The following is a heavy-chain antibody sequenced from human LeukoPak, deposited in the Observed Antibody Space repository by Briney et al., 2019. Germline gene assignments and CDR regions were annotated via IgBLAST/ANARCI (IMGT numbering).Heavy chain of an antibody. Sequence: PSETLSLTCSVSGGSVRSYYWTWIRQPPGKGLEWIGYIHHSGNTNYNPLLKGRVTISVDTSKNHLSLKVTSVTVADTALYYCARLGRTNGYPPKYYYGMDVWGQGTTVSASS. CDR1: GGSVRSYY. J-gene: IGHJ6*02. CDR3: ARLGRTNGYPPKYYYGMDV. D-gene: IGHD5-24*01. CDR2: IHHSGNT. V-gene: IGHV4-59*08.